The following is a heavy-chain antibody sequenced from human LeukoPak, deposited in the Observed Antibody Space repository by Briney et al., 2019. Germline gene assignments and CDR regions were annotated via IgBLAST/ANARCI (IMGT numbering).Heavy chain of an antibody. CDR2: ISGSGGST. Sequence: GGSLRLSCAASGFTFSFYAMTWVRQAPGKGLEWVSGISGSGGSTYYADSVKGRFTISRDNSKNTLYLQMNSLRAEDTAVYYCARAIAVAGTVSWFDPWGQGTLVTVSS. CDR3: ARAIAVAGTVSWFDP. J-gene: IGHJ5*02. V-gene: IGHV3-23*01. CDR1: GFTFSFYA. D-gene: IGHD6-19*01.